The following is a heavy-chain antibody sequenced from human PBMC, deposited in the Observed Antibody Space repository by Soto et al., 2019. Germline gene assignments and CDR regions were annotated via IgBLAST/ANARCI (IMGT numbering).Heavy chain of an antibody. D-gene: IGHD3-3*01. CDR3: ASRDYDFWSGSHVYYYYYGMDV. Sequence: GASVKVSCKASGGTFSSYAISWVRQAPGQGLEWMGGIIPIFGTANYAQKFQGRVTITADESTSTAYMELSSLRSEDTAVYYCASRDYDFWSGSHVYYYYYGMDVWGQGTTVTVSS. CDR2: IIPIFGTA. J-gene: IGHJ6*02. CDR1: GGTFSSYA. V-gene: IGHV1-69*13.